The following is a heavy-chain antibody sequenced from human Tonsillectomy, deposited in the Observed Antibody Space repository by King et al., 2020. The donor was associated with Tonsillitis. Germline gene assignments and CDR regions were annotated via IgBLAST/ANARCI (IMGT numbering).Heavy chain of an antibody. J-gene: IGHJ4*02. V-gene: IGHV4-39*01. CDR2: IYYSGST. CDR3: ARRGDGDYGPETFDY. D-gene: IGHD4-17*01. CDR1: GGYIRSRNYY. Sequence: QLQESGPGLVKPSETLSLTCTVSGGYIRSRNYYWGWIRQPPGKGLEWIGSIYYSGSTYYNPSVKSRVTISVDTSKNQISLKLSSVTAADTAVYYCARRGDGDYGPETFDYWGQGTLVTVSS.